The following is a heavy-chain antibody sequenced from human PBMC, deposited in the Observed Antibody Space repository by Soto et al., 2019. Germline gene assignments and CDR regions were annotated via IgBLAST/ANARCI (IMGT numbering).Heavy chain of an antibody. D-gene: IGHD3-22*01. J-gene: IGHJ4*02. CDR1: GDSITSGGYS. Sequence: QVQLQESGSGLVKPSETLSLTCSVSGDSITSGGYSWSWIRQPPRRGLEWIGYIHHTGSASYSPSLKGQVTIFVDKSKNQFSLSLNSVTAADTAIYYCTRAHYGPSGYYFTSWGQGSLFTVSS. CDR2: IHHTGSA. CDR3: TRAHYGPSGYYFTS. V-gene: IGHV4-30-2*01.